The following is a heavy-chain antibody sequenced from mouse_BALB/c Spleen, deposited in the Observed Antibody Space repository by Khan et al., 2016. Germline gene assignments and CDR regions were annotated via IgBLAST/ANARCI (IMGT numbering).Heavy chain of an antibody. J-gene: IGHJ3*01. CDR1: GYSITSDYA. V-gene: IGHV3-2*02. CDR3: ARSYGYRGFAY. Sequence: EVQLQESGPGLVKPSQSLSLTCTVAGYSITSDYAWNWIRQFPGNKLEWMGYISYSGRTSYNPSLKSRISITRDTSKNQFFLQLNSVTTEDTATYYCARSYGYRGFAYWGQGTLVTVSA. D-gene: IGHD2-2*01. CDR2: ISYSGRT.